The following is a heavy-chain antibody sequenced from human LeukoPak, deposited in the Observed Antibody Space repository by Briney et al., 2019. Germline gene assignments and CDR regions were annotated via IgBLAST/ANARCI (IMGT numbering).Heavy chain of an antibody. CDR2: IIPIFGTA. Sequence: SVKVSCKASGGTFSSYAISWVRQAAGQGLEWMGGIIPIFGTANYAQKFQGRVTITADESTSTAYMELSSLRSEDTAVYYCASGVWYRSSGSYSSPLFAYWGQGTLVTVSS. CDR3: ASGVWYRSSGSYSSPLFAY. CDR1: GGTFSSYA. D-gene: IGHD1-26*01. J-gene: IGHJ4*02. V-gene: IGHV1-69*01.